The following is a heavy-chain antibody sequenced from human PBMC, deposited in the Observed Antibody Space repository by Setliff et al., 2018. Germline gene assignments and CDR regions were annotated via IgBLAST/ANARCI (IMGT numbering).Heavy chain of an antibody. CDR1: GGSISSGGYY. J-gene: IGHJ4*02. D-gene: IGHD6-19*01. V-gene: IGHV4-31*03. CDR2: IYYSGSTS. Sequence: TLSLTCTVSGGSISSGGYYWSWIRQHPGKGLEWIGYIYYSGSTSYYNPSLKSRVTISVDTSKNQFSLKLSSGTAADTAVYYCARGRAGHSGHWGQGTLVTVSS. CDR3: ARGRAGHSGH.